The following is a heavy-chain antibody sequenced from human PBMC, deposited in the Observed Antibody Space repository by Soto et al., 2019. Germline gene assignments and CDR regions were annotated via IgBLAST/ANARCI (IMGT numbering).Heavy chain of an antibody. J-gene: IGHJ6*02. Sequence: ESLSRSCPVSGASISNSYWNWIRQSPGKGLEWIGYIYYSGSTNYNPSLKSRITISVDTSKRQLSLKLRSVTAADTAVYYCARDPSKSRAGYYGLDVWGQGTQVTVYS. D-gene: IGHD3-22*01. CDR3: ARDPSKSRAGYYGLDV. CDR2: IYYSGST. CDR1: GASISNSY. V-gene: IGHV4-59*01.